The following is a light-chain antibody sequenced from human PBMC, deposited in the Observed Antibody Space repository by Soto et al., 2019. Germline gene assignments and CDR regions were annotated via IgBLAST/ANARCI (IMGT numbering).Light chain of an antibody. CDR1: QSVSSND. J-gene: IGKJ2*01. V-gene: IGKV3-20*01. CDR2: GAS. Sequence: EIVLTQSPGTLSLSPGERATLSCRASQSVSSNDLAWYQQKPGQAPRLLIYGASNRATGIPDRFSGSGSGTDFTLTINRLEPEVFAVYYCQQYGSAETFGQGTKLEIK. CDR3: QQYGSAET.